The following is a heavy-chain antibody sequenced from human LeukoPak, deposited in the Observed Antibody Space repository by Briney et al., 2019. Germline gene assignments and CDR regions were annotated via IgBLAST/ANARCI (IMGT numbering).Heavy chain of an antibody. V-gene: IGHV3-30*02. J-gene: IGHJ4*02. CDR2: IRYDGSNR. D-gene: IGHD4-17*01. Sequence: GGSLRLSCAASGFSFITYGIHWVRQAPGKGLEWVAFIRYDGSNRFYADSVRGRFTISRDNSKNTVYLQMNSLRAEDTAVYYCAKDRSMATVTPFDNWGQGTLVAVSS. CDR1: GFSFITYG. CDR3: AKDRSMATVTPFDN.